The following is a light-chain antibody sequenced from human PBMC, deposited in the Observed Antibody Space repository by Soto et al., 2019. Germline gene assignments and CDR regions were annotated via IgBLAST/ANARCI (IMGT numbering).Light chain of an antibody. CDR3: QQYHRWT. CDR1: QSISGRY. J-gene: IGKJ1*01. Sequence: PGERASLSCRASQSISGRYLAWYQQKPGQAPRLLIYDASSRATGIPDRFSGSGSGTDFILTISSLQPDDFATYYCQQYHRWTFGQGTKVEVK. CDR2: DAS. V-gene: IGKV3-20*01.